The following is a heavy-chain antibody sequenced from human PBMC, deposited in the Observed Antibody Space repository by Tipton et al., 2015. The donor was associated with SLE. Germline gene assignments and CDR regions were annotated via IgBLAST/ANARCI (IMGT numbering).Heavy chain of an antibody. CDR3: ARTGAIYWFDS. Sequence: TLSLTCAVYGGSFSGYYWSWIRQPPGKGLEWIGEINHSGSTNYNPSLNSRVTISVDTSKNQFSLKVSSVTAADTAVYYCARTGAIYWFDSWGQGTLVTVSS. J-gene: IGHJ5*01. V-gene: IGHV4-34*01. CDR1: GGSFSGYY. CDR2: INHSGST.